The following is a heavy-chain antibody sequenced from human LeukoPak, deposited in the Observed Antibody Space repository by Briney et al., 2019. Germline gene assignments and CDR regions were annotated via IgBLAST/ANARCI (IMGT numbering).Heavy chain of an antibody. J-gene: IGHJ1*01. CDR1: GGSFSGYY. CDR3: ARVTHFGYFQH. V-gene: IGHV4-34*01. D-gene: IGHD3-10*01. Sequence: PSETLSLTCAVYGGSFSGYYWSWIRQPPGKGLEWIGEINHSGSTNYNPSLKSRVTISVDTSKNQFSLKLSSETAADTAVYYCARVTHFGYFQHWGQGTLVTVSS. CDR2: INHSGST.